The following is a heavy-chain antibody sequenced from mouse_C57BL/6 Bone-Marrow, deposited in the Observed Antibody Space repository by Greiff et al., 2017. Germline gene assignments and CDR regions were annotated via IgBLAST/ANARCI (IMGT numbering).Heavy chain of an antibody. J-gene: IGHJ1*03. CDR2: ISGGGGNT. D-gene: IGHD2-10*01. CDR1: GFTFSSYT. V-gene: IGHV5-9*01. CDR3: ARPFYGNYWYFDV. Sequence: EVQVVESGGGLVKPGGSLKLSCAASGFTFSSYTMSWVRQTPEKRLEWVATISGGGGNTYYPDSVKGRFTISRDNAKNTLYLQMSSLRSEDTALYYCARPFYGNYWYFDVWGTGTTVTVSS.